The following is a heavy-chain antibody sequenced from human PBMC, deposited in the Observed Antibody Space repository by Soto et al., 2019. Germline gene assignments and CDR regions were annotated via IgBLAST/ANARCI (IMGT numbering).Heavy chain of an antibody. CDR2: ISAYNGNT. CDR3: ARVYFSGVSCYLGFGWYYYYMDV. V-gene: IGHV1-18*01. Sequence: ASVKVSCKASDYTFTSYGISWVRQAPGQGLEWMGWISAYNGNTNYAQKLQGRVTMTTDTSTNTAYMELRSLRSDDTAVYYCARVYFSGVSCYLGFGWYYYYMDVWGKGTTFTVSS. CDR1: DYTFTSYG. D-gene: IGHD2-15*01. J-gene: IGHJ6*03.